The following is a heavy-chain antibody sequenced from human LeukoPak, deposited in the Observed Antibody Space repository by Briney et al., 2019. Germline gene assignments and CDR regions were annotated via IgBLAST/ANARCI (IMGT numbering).Heavy chain of an antibody. CDR2: MIPNSGNP. D-gene: IGHD3-10*01. CDR1: GYTFSSYD. Sequence: ASVKVSCKASGYTFSSYDINWVRQATGQGLEWMGGMIPNSGNPGYAQKFQGRVTMTRNTSISTAYMELSSLRSEDTAVYYCARDYYGSWSHYNGDYFDYWGQRTLLTVSS. J-gene: IGHJ4*02. CDR3: ARDYYGSWSHYNGDYFDY. V-gene: IGHV1-8*01.